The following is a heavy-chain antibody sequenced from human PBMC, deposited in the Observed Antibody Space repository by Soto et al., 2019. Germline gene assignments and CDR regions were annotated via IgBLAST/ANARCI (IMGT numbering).Heavy chain of an antibody. J-gene: IGHJ5*02. CDR3: ARAGIGYCSGGSCPNWFDP. CDR1: GGSISSYY. Sequence: LSLTCTVSGGSISSYYWSWIRQPPGKGLEWIGYIYYSGSTNYNPSLKSRVTISVDTSKNQFSLKLSSVTAADTAVYYCARAGIGYCSGGSCPNWFDPWGQGTLVTVSS. CDR2: IYYSGST. V-gene: IGHV4-59*01. D-gene: IGHD2-15*01.